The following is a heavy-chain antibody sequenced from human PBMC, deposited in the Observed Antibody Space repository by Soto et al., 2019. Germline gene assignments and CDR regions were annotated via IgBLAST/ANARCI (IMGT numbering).Heavy chain of an antibody. Sequence: QVQLVQSGAEVKKPGSSVKVSCKASGGTFGSYAFSWVRQAPGQGLEWMGGIIPVSGAAHYAQKFQGRVTITAEESTSAAYMELSSLSSQDTAVYYCATALGCRSPSCTLDYWGQGTRVIVSS. CDR1: GGTFGSYA. J-gene: IGHJ4*02. V-gene: IGHV1-69*01. CDR2: IIPVSGAA. D-gene: IGHD2-2*01. CDR3: ATALGCRSPSCTLDY.